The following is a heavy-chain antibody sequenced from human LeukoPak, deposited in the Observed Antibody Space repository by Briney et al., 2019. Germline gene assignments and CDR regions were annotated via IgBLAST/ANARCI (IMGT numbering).Heavy chain of an antibody. V-gene: IGHV3-30*02. J-gene: IGHJ4*02. CDR3: AKQPYDFWSGYCDY. D-gene: IGHD3-3*01. Sequence: GGSLRLSCAASGFTFSSYGMNWVRQAPGKGLEWVAFIRDDGSNKYYADSVKGRFTISRDNSKNTLYMQMKSLRAEDTAVYYCAKQPYDFWSGYCDYWGQGTLVTVSS. CDR2: IRDDGSNK. CDR1: GFTFSSYG.